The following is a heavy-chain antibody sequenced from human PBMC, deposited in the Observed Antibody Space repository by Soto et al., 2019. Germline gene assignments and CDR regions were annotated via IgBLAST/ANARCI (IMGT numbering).Heavy chain of an antibody. CDR1: GFTFSSYA. V-gene: IGHV3-23*01. D-gene: IGHD3-10*01. CDR3: AKDRRRGDYYYYGMDV. J-gene: IGHJ6*02. Sequence: EVQLLESGGGLVQPGGSLRLSCAASGFTFSSYAMSWVRQAPGKGLEWVSANSGSGGSTYYADSVKGRFTISRDNSKNTLYLQMNSLRAEDTAVYYCAKDRRRGDYYYYGMDVWGQGTTVTVSS. CDR2: NSGSGGST.